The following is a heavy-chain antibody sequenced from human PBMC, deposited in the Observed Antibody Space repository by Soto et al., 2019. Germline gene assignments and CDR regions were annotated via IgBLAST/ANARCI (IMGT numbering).Heavy chain of an antibody. CDR1: GFTFSSYA. D-gene: IGHD2-21*01. J-gene: IGHJ4*02. V-gene: IGHV3-23*01. CDR3: AKDGGPHIVVVIAICPFDY. CDR2: INGSGGST. Sequence: EVQLLESGGGLVQPGGSLRLSCAASGFTFSSYAMSWVRQAPGKGLEWVSAINGSGGSTYYADSVKGRFTISRDNSKNTLYLQMNSRRAEDTAVYYCAKDGGPHIVVVIAICPFDYWGQGTLVTVSS.